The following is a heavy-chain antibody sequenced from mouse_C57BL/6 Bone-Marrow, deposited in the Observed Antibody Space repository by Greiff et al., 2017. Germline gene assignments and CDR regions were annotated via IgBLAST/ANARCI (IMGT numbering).Heavy chain of an antibody. CDR3: ARYGYADWYFDV. V-gene: IGHV4-1*01. CDR1: GIAFSRYW. J-gene: IGHJ1*03. Sequence: EVKLLESGGGLVQPGGSLKLSCAASGIAFSRYWMSWVRRAPGKGLEWIGEINPDSSTINYAPTLKDKFIISRDNAKNTLYLQMSNVRSEDTALYYCARYGYADWYFDVWGTGTTVTVSS. D-gene: IGHD2-2*01. CDR2: INPDSSTI.